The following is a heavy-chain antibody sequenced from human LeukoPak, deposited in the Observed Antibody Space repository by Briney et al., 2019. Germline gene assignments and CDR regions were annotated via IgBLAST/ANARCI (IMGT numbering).Heavy chain of an antibody. D-gene: IGHD3-10*01. V-gene: IGHV1-2*02. CDR1: GYTFTGYY. Sequence: ASVKVSCKASGYTFTGYYMHWVRQAPGQGLEWMGWINPNSGGTNYAQKFQGRVTMTRDTSISTAYMELSRLRSDDTAVYYCARGGGSGSYGSYYYYYMDVWGKGTTVTISS. J-gene: IGHJ6*03. CDR3: ARGGGSGSYGSYYYYYMDV. CDR2: INPNSGGT.